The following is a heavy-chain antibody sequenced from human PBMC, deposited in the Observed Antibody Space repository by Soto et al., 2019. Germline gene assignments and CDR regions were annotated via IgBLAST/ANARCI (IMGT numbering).Heavy chain of an antibody. CDR2: IWYDGSNK. J-gene: IGHJ6*02. CDR1: GFTFSSYG. D-gene: IGHD4-17*01. V-gene: IGHV3-33*01. CDR3: AITEPSTVTTPEHYYYGMDV. Sequence: GGSLRLSCAASGFTFSSYGMHWVRQAPGKGLEWVAVIWYDGSNKYYADSVKGRFTISRDNSKNTLYLQMNSLRAEDTAVYYCAITEPSTVTTPEHYYYGMDVWGQGTTVTVSS.